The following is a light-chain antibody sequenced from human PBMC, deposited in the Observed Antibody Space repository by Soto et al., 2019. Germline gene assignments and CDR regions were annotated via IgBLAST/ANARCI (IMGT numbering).Light chain of an antibody. J-gene: IGKJ5*01. CDR3: QQSFSPHIA. V-gene: IGKV1-39*01. CDR1: RSIGNN. CDR2: SAS. Sequence: EIQVTQSPTSLSASVGDRVTITCRASRSIGNNLNWYQQRPGKAPQLLIYSASSLQNGIPSRFSGTSSGTDFTPTINGLQAEDFATYYCQQSFSPHIAFGQGTRL.